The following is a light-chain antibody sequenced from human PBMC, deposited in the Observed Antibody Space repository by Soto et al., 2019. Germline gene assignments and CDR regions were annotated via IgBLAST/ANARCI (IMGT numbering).Light chain of an antibody. CDR3: QQYGSSQIT. CDR1: QSVSSSY. V-gene: IGKV3-20*01. CDR2: GAS. Sequence: VMLKQSAGTLSLSPGERATLSCRASQSVSSSYLAWYQQKPGQAPRLLIYGASSRATGIPDRFSGSGSGTDFTLTISRLEPEDFAVYYCQQYGSSQITFGQGTRLEIK. J-gene: IGKJ5*01.